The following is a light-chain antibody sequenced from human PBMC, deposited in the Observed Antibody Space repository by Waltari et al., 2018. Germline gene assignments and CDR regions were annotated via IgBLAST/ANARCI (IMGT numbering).Light chain of an antibody. Sequence: DIVMTQSPDSLAVSLGERATINCKSSQRVLYSSHNKDYLAWYQQKPGQPPKLLFYWASTRESGVPDRFSGSGSGTDFTLTISGLQAEDVAVYYCQQYYSPPWTFGQVTQVEIK. CDR2: WAS. J-gene: IGKJ1*01. CDR1: QRVLYSSHNKDY. CDR3: QQYYSPPWT. V-gene: IGKV4-1*01.